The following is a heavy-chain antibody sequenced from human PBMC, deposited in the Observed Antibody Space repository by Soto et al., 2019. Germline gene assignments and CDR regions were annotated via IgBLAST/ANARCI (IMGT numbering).Heavy chain of an antibody. CDR3: ARGLGAARYFDF. CDR1: GDSISASGYS. Sequence: QLHLQESGSGLVQPSQTLSLTCIVSGDSISASGYSWSWIRQTPGKGLEWIAYIYHSGSTSHNPSLQSRLTILIDKSKNQFSLHLTSVTAADTAVYYCARGLGAARYFDFWGQGTLVTVSS. J-gene: IGHJ4*02. V-gene: IGHV4-30-2*01. CDR2: IYHSGST.